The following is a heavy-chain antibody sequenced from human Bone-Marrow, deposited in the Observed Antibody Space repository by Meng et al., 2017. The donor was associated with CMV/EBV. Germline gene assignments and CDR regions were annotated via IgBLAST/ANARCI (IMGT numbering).Heavy chain of an antibody. CDR3: AKDLEQLVNNWFDP. Sequence: GESLKISCAASGFTFSSYAMSWVRQAPGKGLEWVSAISGSGGSTYYADSVKGRFTISRDNSKNTLYLQMNSLRAEDTAVYYCAKDLEQLVNNWFDPWGQGTLVTGYS. CDR1: GFTFSSYA. V-gene: IGHV3-23*01. CDR2: ISGSGGST. D-gene: IGHD6-13*01. J-gene: IGHJ5*02.